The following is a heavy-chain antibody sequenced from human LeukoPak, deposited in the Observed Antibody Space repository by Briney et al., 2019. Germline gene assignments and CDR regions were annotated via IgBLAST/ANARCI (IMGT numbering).Heavy chain of an antibody. CDR1: GFTFSNYW. D-gene: IGHD1-26*01. CDR2: INQDGSEN. Sequence: PGGSLRLSCAASGFTFSNYWMSWVRQAPGKGLEWVAQINQDGSENCYVDSVKGRFTISRDNAKNSLYLQLNSLRAEDTALYHCARDKQVGATTGSWFDPWGQGTLVTVSS. V-gene: IGHV3-7*01. J-gene: IGHJ5*02. CDR3: ARDKQVGATTGSWFDP.